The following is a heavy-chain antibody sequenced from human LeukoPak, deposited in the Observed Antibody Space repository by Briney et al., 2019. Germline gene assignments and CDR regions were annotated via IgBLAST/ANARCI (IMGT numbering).Heavy chain of an antibody. CDR1: GGSFNSHY. J-gene: IGHJ4*02. Sequence: PSETLSLTCTVSGGSFNSHYWSWIRQPPGKGLEWIGYISYIGSTNYNPSLKSRVTISVDTSKNQFSLKLSSVTAADTAVYYCARDPTTVTKGLDIWGQGTLVTVSS. D-gene: IGHD4-17*01. CDR2: ISYIGST. V-gene: IGHV4-59*11. CDR3: ARDPTTVTKGLDI.